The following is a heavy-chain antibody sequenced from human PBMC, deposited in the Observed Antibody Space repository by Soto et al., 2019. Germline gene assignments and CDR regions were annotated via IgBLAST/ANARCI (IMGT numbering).Heavy chain of an antibody. V-gene: IGHV3-9*01. CDR3: VKDAPNGSIDD. Sequence: VQVVASGGGLVQPGRSLRLSRAVSGLRFEQHVMHWVRQPPGKGLECVSTVSPTGDTVAYADSVEGRFTVSRDNAKNSLYLQMNSLKGADTALYYCVKDAPNGSIDDWGQGTLVTVSS. CDR1: GLRFEQHV. D-gene: IGHD3-10*01. CDR2: VSPTGDTV. J-gene: IGHJ4*02.